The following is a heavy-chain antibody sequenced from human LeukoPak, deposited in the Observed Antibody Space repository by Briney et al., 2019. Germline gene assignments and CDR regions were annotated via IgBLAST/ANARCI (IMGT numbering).Heavy chain of an antibody. V-gene: IGHV1-69*04. J-gene: IGHJ4*02. D-gene: IGHD1-14*01. CDR2: IIPIFGIA. Sequence: EASVKVSCKASGGTFSSYAISWVRQAPGQGLEWMGRIIPIFGIANYAQKFQGRVTITADKSTSTAYMELSSLRSEDTAVYYCARDSIMTNRYCFDYWGQGTLVTVSS. CDR3: ARDSIMTNRYCFDY. CDR1: GGTFSSYA.